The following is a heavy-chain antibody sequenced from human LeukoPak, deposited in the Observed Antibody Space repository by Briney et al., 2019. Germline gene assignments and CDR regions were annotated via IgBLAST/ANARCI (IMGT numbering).Heavy chain of an antibody. CDR2: IRDDGSIK. CDR1: GFTFNNYS. CDR3: AKDRGRRIVVVPATKWGTFDY. D-gene: IGHD2-2*01. Sequence: GGSLRLSCAPSGFTFNNYSMHWVRQAPGKGLEWVAFIRDDGSIKYYADSVKGRFTISRDNSKNTLSLQMNSLRVEDTAVYYCAKDRGRRIVVVPATKWGTFDYWGQGTLVTVSS. V-gene: IGHV3-30*02. J-gene: IGHJ4*02.